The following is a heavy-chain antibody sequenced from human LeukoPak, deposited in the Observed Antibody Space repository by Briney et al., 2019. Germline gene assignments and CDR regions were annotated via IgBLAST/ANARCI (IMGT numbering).Heavy chain of an antibody. CDR2: ISGSGGST. Sequence: GGSLRLSCAASGFTFSSYAMSWVRQAPGKGLEWVSAISGSGGSTYYADSVKGRFTISRDNSKNTLYLQMNSLRAEDTAVYYCAKWGDYDVLTGYYDPDYWGQGTLVTVSS. J-gene: IGHJ4*02. D-gene: IGHD3-9*01. CDR1: GFTFSSYA. V-gene: IGHV3-23*01. CDR3: AKWGDYDVLTGYYDPDY.